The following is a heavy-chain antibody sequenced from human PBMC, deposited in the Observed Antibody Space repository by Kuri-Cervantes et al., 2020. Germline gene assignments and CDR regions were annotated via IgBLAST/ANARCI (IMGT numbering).Heavy chain of an antibody. V-gene: IGHV5-51*01. CDR3: ARRHSSSYYFDY. CDR1: GYTFTSYW. D-gene: IGHD6-6*01. Sequence: KVSCKASGYTFTSYWIGWVRQMPGKGLERMGIIYPGDSDTRYSPSFQGQVTISADKSISTAYLQWSSLKASDTAMYYCARRHSSSYYFDYWGQGTLVTVSS. CDR2: IYPGDSDT. J-gene: IGHJ4*02.